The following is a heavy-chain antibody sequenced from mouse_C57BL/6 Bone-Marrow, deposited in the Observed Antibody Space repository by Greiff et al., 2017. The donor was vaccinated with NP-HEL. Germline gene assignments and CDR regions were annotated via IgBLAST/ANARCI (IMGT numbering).Heavy chain of an antibody. CDR1: GFNIKNTY. J-gene: IGHJ4*01. D-gene: IGHD2-1*01. CDR3: ARILYYGNYFYAMDY. CDR2: IDPANGTT. V-gene: IGHV14-3*01. Sequence: EVQLQQSVAELVRPGASVTLSCTASGFNIKNTYMHWVKQRPEQGLEWIGRIDPANGTTKSAPKFQGKATITADTSSNTAYLQLSSLTSEDTAIYYCARILYYGNYFYAMDYWGQGTSVTVSS.